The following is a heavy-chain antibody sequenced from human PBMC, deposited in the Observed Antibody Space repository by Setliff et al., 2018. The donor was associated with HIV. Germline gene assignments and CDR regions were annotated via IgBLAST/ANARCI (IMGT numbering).Heavy chain of an antibody. CDR1: GFTVSIYY. CDR2: IYSDGST. CDR3: ARLRLYNSALDY. J-gene: IGHJ4*02. V-gene: IGHV3-66*02. Sequence: ASVKVSCAASGFTVSIYYMSWVRQAPGKGLEWVSTIYSDGSTYHADSVNGRFTLSRDISENALYLQIDSLRPEDTAVYYCARLRLYNSALDYWGQGTLVTVSS. D-gene: IGHD3-10*01.